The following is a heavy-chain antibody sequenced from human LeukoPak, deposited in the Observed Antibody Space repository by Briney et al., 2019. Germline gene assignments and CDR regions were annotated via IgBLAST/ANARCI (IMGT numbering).Heavy chain of an antibody. CDR3: ARARTAISPSDLDY. Sequence: GGSLRLSCAASGFTFSSYGMHWVRQAPGKGLEWVAVIWYDGSNKYYADSVKGRFTISRDNSKNTLYLQMNGLRAEDTAVYYCARARTAISPSDLDYWGQGTLVTVSS. CDR2: IWYDGSNK. CDR1: GFTFSSYG. D-gene: IGHD2-21*02. J-gene: IGHJ4*02. V-gene: IGHV3-33*01.